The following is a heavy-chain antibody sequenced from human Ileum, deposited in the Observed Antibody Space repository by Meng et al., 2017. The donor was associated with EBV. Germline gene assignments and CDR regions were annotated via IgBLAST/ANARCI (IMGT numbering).Heavy chain of an antibody. V-gene: IGHV4-39*01. D-gene: IGHD1-14*01. Sequence: QRKLQVSGPGLVKPSGSLSLTCTVSGGSISSSSYYWAWIRQPPGEGLEWIGSVVYSGTTYYTSSLKSRVSISVDTSKNQFSLKLSSVTAADTAVYYCARHHHSPTFDYWGQGTLVTVSS. CDR1: GGSISSSSYY. CDR3: ARHHHSPTFDY. J-gene: IGHJ4*02. CDR2: VVYSGTT.